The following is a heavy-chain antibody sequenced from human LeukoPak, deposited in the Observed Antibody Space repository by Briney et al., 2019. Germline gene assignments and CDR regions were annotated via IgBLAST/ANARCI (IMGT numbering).Heavy chain of an antibody. D-gene: IGHD3-22*01. CDR2: TYYSGST. CDR1: GGSISSYY. J-gene: IGHJ4*02. V-gene: IGHV4-59*01. CDR3: ARGAHYYDTSGYLMPLNY. Sequence: SETLSLTCTLSGGSISSYYWSWIRQPAGKGLEWIGYTYYSGSTNYNPTLKSRVTISVHTSKTQFSLKLSSVPAADTAVYYCARGAHYYDTSGYLMPLNYWGQGTLVTVSS.